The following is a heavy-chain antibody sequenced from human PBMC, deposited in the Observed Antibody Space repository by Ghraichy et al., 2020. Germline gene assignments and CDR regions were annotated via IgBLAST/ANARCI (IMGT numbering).Heavy chain of an antibody. V-gene: IGHV3-7*04. J-gene: IGHJ4*02. CDR2: INEVGGGE. CDR3: ARGDVAYAESVY. D-gene: IGHD2-21*01. CDR1: GFTFNSYW. Sequence: GESLRLSCAASGFTFNSYWMSWVRQAPGKGLEWVANINEVGGGEAYVDSVRGRFIISRDNAKNSLLLQMNSLRGEDTAVYYCARGDVAYAESVYWGQGTPVTVSS.